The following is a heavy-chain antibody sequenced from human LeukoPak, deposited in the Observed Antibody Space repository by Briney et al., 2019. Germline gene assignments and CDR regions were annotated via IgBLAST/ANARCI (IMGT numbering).Heavy chain of an antibody. J-gene: IGHJ5*02. CDR1: GDSVSSNSAA. V-gene: IGHV6-1*01. CDR2: TYYRSKWYN. CDR3: ASTARYNWNDLGWFDP. Sequence: SQTLSLTCAISGDSVSSNSAAWNWIRQSPSRGLEWLGRTYYRSKWYNDYAVSVKSRITINPDTSKNQFSLQRNSVTPEDTAVYNCASTARYNWNDLGWFDPWGQGTLVTVSS. D-gene: IGHD1-20*01.